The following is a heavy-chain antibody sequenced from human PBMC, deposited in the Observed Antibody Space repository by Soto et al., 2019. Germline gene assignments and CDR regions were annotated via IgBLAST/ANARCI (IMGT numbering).Heavy chain of an antibody. CDR2: ISYDGSNT. V-gene: IGHV3-30*18. D-gene: IGHD1-26*01. CDR1: GFTFSSYG. Sequence: VQLVESGGGVVQPGRSLRLSCVASGFTFSSYGMHWVRQAPGKGLEWVAIISYDGSNTYYADSVKGRFTISRDNSKNTLYLQMTSLRAEDTSVYYCAKEGGLSGSYYISSSYYFDYWGQGTLVTVSS. CDR3: AKEGGLSGSYYISSSYYFDY. J-gene: IGHJ4*02.